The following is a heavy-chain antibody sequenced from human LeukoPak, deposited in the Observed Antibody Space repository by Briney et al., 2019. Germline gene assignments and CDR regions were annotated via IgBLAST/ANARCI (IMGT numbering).Heavy chain of an antibody. Sequence: GGSLRLSCAASGFTFSNFGMHWVRQAPGKGLEWVAVIWYDGSNKYYADSVKGRFTISRDNSKNTLYLQMNSLRAEDTAVYYCARAESLAAAGTGYFDYWGQGTLVTVSS. D-gene: IGHD6-13*01. CDR2: IWYDGSNK. CDR1: GFTFSNFG. V-gene: IGHV3-33*01. J-gene: IGHJ4*02. CDR3: ARAESLAAAGTGYFDY.